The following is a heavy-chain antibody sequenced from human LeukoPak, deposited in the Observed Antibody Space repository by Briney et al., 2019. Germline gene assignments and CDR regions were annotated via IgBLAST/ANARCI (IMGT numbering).Heavy chain of an antibody. D-gene: IGHD6-13*01. CDR3: ARDLRTSSWFPNCDF. J-gene: IGHJ4*02. CDR1: GYTFTDYH. V-gene: IGHV1-2*02. CDR2: INPNSGDT. Sequence: ASVKVSCKASGYTFTDYHMHWVRQAPGQGLDWMGWINPNSGDTNYAQKFQGRVTMTRDTSISTAYMELSRLESDVTAVYFCARDLRTSSWFPNCDFWGQGTLVTVSS.